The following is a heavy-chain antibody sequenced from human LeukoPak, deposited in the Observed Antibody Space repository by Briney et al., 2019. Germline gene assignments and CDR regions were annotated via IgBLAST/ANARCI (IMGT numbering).Heavy chain of an antibody. J-gene: IGHJ4*02. CDR1: GGSLSSGDYY. CDR2: ISFSGST. Sequence: SETLSLTCTVSGGSLSSGDYYWSWIRQHPGKGLEWFGYISFSGSTYYNPSLKSRVTISVDTSKNQFSLRLSSVTAADTAVYYCARDYYGRNPGYYFDDWGQGTLVTVSS. CDR3: ARDYYGRNPGYYFDD. D-gene: IGHD4-23*01. V-gene: IGHV4-31*03.